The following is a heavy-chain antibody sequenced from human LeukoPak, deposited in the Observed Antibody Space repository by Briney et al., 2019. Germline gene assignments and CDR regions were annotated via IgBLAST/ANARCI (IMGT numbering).Heavy chain of an antibody. V-gene: IGHV3-9*01. J-gene: IGHJ3*02. CDR2: ISWNSGSI. CDR3: AKDWKTVDYAFDI. D-gene: IGHD5-12*01. CDR1: GFTFDDYA. Sequence: PGGSLRLSCAASGFTFDDYAMHWVRQAPGKGLEWVSGISWNSGSIGYADSVKGRFTISRDNSKNTLYLQMNSLRAEDTAVYYCAKDWKTVDYAFDIWGQGTMVTVSS.